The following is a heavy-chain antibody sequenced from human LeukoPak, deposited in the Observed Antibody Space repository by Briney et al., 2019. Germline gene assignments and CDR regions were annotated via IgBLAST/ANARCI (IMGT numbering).Heavy chain of an antibody. CDR2: INPNSGGT. CDR3: ARVPRRVAGTIYDY. Sequence: ASVKVSCKASGYTFTGYYMHWVRQAPGQGLEWMGWINPNSGGTNYAQKFQGRVTMTRDTSISTAYMELSRLRSDDTAVYYCARVPRRVAGTIYDYWGQGTLVTVSS. CDR1: GYTFTGYY. J-gene: IGHJ4*02. D-gene: IGHD6-19*01. V-gene: IGHV1-2*02.